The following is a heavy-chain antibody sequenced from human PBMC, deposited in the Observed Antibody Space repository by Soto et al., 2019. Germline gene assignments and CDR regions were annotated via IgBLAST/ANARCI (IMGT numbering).Heavy chain of an antibody. D-gene: IGHD3-22*01. Sequence: SETLSLTCAVYGESFSNHYWTWIRQSPGKGLEWVGEINYSGSTRYDWSLGSRVTISVDTSKNQFSLMVTSVTAEDTAVYYCARGVVYRDVGLAYGMDVWGQGTTVTVSS. CDR3: ARGVVYRDVGLAYGMDV. V-gene: IGHV4-34*01. CDR1: GESFSNHY. CDR2: INYSGST. J-gene: IGHJ6*02.